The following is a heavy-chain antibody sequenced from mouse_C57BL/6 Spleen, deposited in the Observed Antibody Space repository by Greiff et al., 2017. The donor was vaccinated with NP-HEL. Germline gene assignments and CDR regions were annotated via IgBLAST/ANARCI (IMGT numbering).Heavy chain of an antibody. V-gene: IGHV1-76*01. D-gene: IGHD1-1*01. CDR3: ASPIYYYGSSTDVGYAMDY. CDR1: GYTFTDYY. Sequence: VQLQQSGAELVRPGASVKLSCKASGYTFTDYYINWVKQRPGQGLEWIARIYPGSGNTYYNEKFKGKATLTAEKSSSTAYMQLSSLTSEDSAVYCCASPIYYYGSSTDVGYAMDYWGQGTSVTVSS. J-gene: IGHJ4*01. CDR2: IYPGSGNT.